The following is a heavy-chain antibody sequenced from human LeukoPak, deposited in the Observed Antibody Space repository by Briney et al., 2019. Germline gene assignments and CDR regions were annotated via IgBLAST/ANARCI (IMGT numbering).Heavy chain of an antibody. CDR1: GFTFDDYA. CDR3: ARVGVDYGDPIDY. CDR2: ISWNSGSI. D-gene: IGHD4-17*01. Sequence: PGGSLRLSCAASGFTFDDYAMHWVRQAPGKGLEWVSGISWNSGSIGYADSVKGRFTISRDNAKNSLYLQMNTLRAEDTAVYYCARVGVDYGDPIDYWGQGTLVTVSS. J-gene: IGHJ4*02. V-gene: IGHV3-9*01.